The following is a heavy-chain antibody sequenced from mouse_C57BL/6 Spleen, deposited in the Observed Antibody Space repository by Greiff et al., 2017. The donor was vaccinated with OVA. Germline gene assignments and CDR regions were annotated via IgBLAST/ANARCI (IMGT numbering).Heavy chain of an antibody. Sequence: EVMLVESGGGLVQPGGSLSLSCAASGFTFTDYYMSWVRQPPGKALEWLGFIRNKANGYTTEYSASVKGRFTISRYNSQSILYLQMNALRAEDSATYYCARSLYDYDAMDYWGQGTSVTVSS. D-gene: IGHD2-4*01. CDR2: IRNKANGYTT. CDR3: ARSLYDYDAMDY. CDR1: GFTFTDYY. V-gene: IGHV7-3*01. J-gene: IGHJ4*01.